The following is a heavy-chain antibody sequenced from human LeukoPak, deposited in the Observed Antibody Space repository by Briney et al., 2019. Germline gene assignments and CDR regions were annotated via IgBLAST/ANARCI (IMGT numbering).Heavy chain of an antibody. CDR3: AREGDSSGWYYFDY. D-gene: IGHD6-19*01. CDR2: ISGSGGST. V-gene: IGHV3-23*01. J-gene: IGHJ4*02. Sequence: GGSLRLSCAASGFTFSSYAMSWVRQAPGKGLEWVSAISGSGGSTYYADSVKGRFTISRDNAKNSLYLQMNSLRAEDTAVYYCAREGDSSGWYYFDYWGQGTLVTVSS. CDR1: GFTFSSYA.